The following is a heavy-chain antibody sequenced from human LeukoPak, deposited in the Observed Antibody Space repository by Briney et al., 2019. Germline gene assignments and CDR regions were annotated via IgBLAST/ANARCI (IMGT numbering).Heavy chain of an antibody. CDR2: IREDGNEI. J-gene: IGHJ4*02. CDR3: ARHWAHLDY. D-gene: IGHD7-27*01. V-gene: IGHV3-7*01. CDR1: GFTFSSYA. Sequence: GGSLRLSCAAFGFTFSSYAMSWVRQAPGKGLEWVANIREDGNEIYYLDSVKGRFTISRDNAKNSLYLQMNSLRAEDTAVYFCARHWAHLDYWGQGTLVTVSS.